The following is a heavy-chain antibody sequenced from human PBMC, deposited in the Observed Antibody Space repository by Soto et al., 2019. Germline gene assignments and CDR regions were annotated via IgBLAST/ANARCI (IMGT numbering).Heavy chain of an antibody. J-gene: IGHJ6*02. V-gene: IGHV4-39*07. CDR3: GRGRGYSNAWGSYYSGMDV. Sequence: SEPLSLPCTVSVDSISSSSSFWCWILHPPVKWLEWIGSVYFVGSTNYSPSLKSRLTISVDTSKNQFSLKLISVTAADTAVYFCGRGRGYSNAWGSYYSGMDVWGQGTTVTVSS. CDR1: VDSISSSSSF. D-gene: IGHD6-19*01. CDR2: VYFVGST.